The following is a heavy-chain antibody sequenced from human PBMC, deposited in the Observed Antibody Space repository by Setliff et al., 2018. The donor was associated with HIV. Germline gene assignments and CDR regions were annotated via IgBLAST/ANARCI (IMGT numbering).Heavy chain of an antibody. CDR1: SDSISSGSYY. CDR3: ARRTFGSGRIDP. D-gene: IGHD3-16*01. CDR2: SHNSGRT. J-gene: IGHJ5*02. Sequence: PSETLSLTCSVSSDSISSGSYYWSWNRLPAGKGLEWIGQSHNSGRTNYNPSLKSRLNISRDTSKNQFSLKLNSVTDTDTSVYYCARRTFGSGRIDPWGQGTLVTVSS. V-gene: IGHV4-61*09.